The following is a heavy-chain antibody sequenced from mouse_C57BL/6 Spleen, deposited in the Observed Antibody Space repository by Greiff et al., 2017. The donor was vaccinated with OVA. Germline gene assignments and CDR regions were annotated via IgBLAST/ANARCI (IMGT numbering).Heavy chain of an antibody. J-gene: IGHJ2*01. CDR2: INPSNGGT. CDR3: ASGGLREYYFDY. D-gene: IGHD2-4*01. V-gene: IGHV1-53*01. CDR1: GYTFTSYW. Sequence: VKLQQPGTELVKPGASVKLSCKASGYTFTSYWMHWVKQRPGQGLEWIGNINPSNGGTNYNEKFKSKATLTVDKSSSTAYMQLSSLTSEDSAVYYCASGGLREYYFDYWGQGTTLTVSS.